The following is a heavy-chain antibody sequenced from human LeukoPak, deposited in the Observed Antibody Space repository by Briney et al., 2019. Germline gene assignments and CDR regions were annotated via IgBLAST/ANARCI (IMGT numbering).Heavy chain of an antibody. V-gene: IGHV3-23*01. Sequence: GGSLRLSCAVSGFTFSSYAMSWVRQAPGKGLEWVSGISDNGGSTYYADSVKGRFTISRDNSKNTLYLQMNSLRAEDTAVYYCAKHRANGGNSEVVSWGQGTLATVSS. D-gene: IGHD4-23*01. CDR2: ISDNGGST. CDR1: GFTFSSYA. CDR3: AKHRANGGNSEVVS. J-gene: IGHJ5*02.